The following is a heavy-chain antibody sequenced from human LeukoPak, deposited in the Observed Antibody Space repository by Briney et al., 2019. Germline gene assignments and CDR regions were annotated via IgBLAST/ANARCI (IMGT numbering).Heavy chain of an antibody. V-gene: IGHV4-4*09. CDR2: IYDNGVT. CDR1: GDSVRSGY. CDR3: AVRGHGYSRD. J-gene: IGHJ1*01. Sequence: PSETLSLSCNVSGDSVRSGYWTLIWQSPAKGLEWIGFIYDNGVTDYNPSLKSRLIISLDTSKNQFSLNLRSVSAADSAIYYCAVRGHGYSRDWGQGILVTVSS. D-gene: IGHD2-15*01.